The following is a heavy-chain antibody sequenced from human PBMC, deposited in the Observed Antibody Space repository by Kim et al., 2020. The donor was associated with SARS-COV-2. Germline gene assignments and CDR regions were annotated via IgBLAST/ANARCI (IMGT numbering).Heavy chain of an antibody. J-gene: IGHJ4*02. CDR3: ARGDGYIAY. Sequence: GGDISYTDAVKSRFTISRDIAKKSVYLQMNSLRAEDTAVYYCARGDGYIAYWGQGTLVTVSS. V-gene: IGHV3-11*04. CDR2: GGDI.